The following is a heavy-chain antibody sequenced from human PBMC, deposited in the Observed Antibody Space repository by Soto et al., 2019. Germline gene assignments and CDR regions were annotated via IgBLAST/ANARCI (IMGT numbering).Heavy chain of an antibody. D-gene: IGHD3-10*01. CDR2: INHSGST. V-gene: IGHV4-34*01. CDR3: ARDQGMVRGVILHDYMDV. J-gene: IGHJ6*03. Sequence: SETLSLTCAVYGGSFSGYYWSWIRQPPGKGLEWIGEINHSGSTNYNPSLKSRVTISVDTSKNQFSLKLNSVTAEDTAVYYCARDQGMVRGVILHDYMDVWGKGTTVTVSS. CDR1: GGSFSGYY.